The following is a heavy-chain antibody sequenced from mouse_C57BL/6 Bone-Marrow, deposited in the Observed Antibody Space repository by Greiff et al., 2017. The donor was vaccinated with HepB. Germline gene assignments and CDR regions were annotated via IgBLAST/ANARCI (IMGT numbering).Heavy chain of an antibody. V-gene: IGHV5-17*01. CDR1: GFTFSDYG. CDR2: ISSGSSTI. Sequence: EVMLVESGGGLVKPGGSLKLSCAASGFTFSDYGMHWVRQAPEKGLEWVAYISSGSSTIYYADTVKGRFTISRDNAKNTLFLQMTSLRSEDTAMYYCARKAHTVYYFDYWGQGTTLTVSS. J-gene: IGHJ2*01. D-gene: IGHD1-1*01. CDR3: ARKAHTVYYFDY.